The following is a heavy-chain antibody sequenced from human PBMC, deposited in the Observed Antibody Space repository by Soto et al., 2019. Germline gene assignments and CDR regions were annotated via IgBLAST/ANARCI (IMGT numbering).Heavy chain of an antibody. D-gene: IGHD2-15*01. CDR1: GFTFSNYW. CDR3: ARDESGGFDI. V-gene: IGHV3-7*01. Sequence: EVQLVESGGGLVQPGGSLRLSCAASGFTFSNYWMIWVRQAPAKGLEWVANIKQDGSEIYYVDSVKGRFTFSRDNAKNSLYLQMDGLRAEDAAVYYCARDESGGFDIWGQGTMVTVSS. J-gene: IGHJ3*02. CDR2: IKQDGSEI.